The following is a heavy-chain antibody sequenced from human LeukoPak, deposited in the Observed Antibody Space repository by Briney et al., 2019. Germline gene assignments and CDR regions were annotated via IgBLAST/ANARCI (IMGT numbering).Heavy chain of an antibody. CDR2: IHHSGTT. J-gene: IGHJ3*02. V-gene: IGHV4-34*01. CDR1: GGSFSDYY. D-gene: IGHD1-26*01. CDR3: ARGEKWELHAFDI. Sequence: SETLSLTCAVYGGSFSDYYWSWNRQPPGKGLEWIGDIHHSGTTNYNPSLKSRVTISVDTSKNQFSLKLNSVTVADTALYYCARGEKWELHAFDIWGQGTLVTVSS.